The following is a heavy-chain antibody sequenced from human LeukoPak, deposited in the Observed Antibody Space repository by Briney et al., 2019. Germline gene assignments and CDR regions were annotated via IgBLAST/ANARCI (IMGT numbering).Heavy chain of an antibody. Sequence: PGGSLRLSCTASGFTFSSYGMHWVRQAPGKGLEWVAFIRYDGCNKYYADSVKGRFTISRDNSKNTLYLQMNSLRAEDTAVYYCAKEPPVDGGNLYFDYWGQGTLVTVSS. V-gene: IGHV3-30*02. D-gene: IGHD4-23*01. CDR3: AKEPPVDGGNLYFDY. CDR1: GFTFSSYG. J-gene: IGHJ4*02. CDR2: IRYDGCNK.